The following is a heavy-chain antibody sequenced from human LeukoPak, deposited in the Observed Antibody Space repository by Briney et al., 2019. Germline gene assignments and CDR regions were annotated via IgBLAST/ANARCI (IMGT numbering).Heavy chain of an antibody. J-gene: IGHJ2*01. CDR1: GFTFSSYA. D-gene: IGHD6-13*01. V-gene: IGHV3-23*01. CDR2: ISGSGGST. Sequence: PGGSLRLSCAASGFTFSSYAMSWVRQAPGKGLEWVSAISGSGGSTYYADSVKGRFTISRDNSKNTLYLQMNSLRAEDTAVYYCAKDPRGGSSPYGPPGLWGRGTLVTVSS. CDR3: AKDPRGGSSPYGPPGL.